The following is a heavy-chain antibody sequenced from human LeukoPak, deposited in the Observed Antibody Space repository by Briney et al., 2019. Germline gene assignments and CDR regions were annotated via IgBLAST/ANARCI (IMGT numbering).Heavy chain of an antibody. CDR1: GFTFSSYG. CDR3: AKGSDLYGDY. Sequence: PGGSLTLSCPASGFTFSSYGMHWVRPPPGRGVAWVGVIPYDGRNKYYAGSVKGRFTISRDNSQNTLCLQTNRQTAEEPAVYYCAKGSDLYGDYWGQGTLGTVSS. CDR2: IPYDGRNK. J-gene: IGHJ4*02. D-gene: IGHD4-17*01. V-gene: IGHV3-30*18.